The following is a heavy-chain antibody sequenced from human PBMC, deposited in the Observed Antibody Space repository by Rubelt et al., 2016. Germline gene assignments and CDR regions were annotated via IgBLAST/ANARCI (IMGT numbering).Heavy chain of an antibody. D-gene: IGHD3-16*01. J-gene: IGHJ4*02. CDR3: ADAGGDLG. Sequence: EVQLVESGGGLVQPGGSLRLSCAAFGFSVSDNYMSWVRQAPGKGLEWVSVIYSDGSTYYADSVKGRFIISRHDSNATGFLQRDSWRAEEMAGYYSADAGGDLGWGRGTRVSVSS. CDR1: GFSVSDNY. V-gene: IGHV3-53*04. CDR2: IYSDGST.